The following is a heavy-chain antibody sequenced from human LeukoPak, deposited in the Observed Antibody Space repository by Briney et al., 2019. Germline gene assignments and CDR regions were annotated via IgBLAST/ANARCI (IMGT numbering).Heavy chain of an antibody. CDR1: GYTFTTHD. V-gene: IGHV1-8*01. D-gene: IGHD3-22*01. CDR2: MNPNSGNK. Sequence: EASVKVSCKASGYTFTTHDINWVRQATGQGLEWMGWMNPNSGNKVYAQKFQGRVTMTRSTSISTAYMELSSLRSEDTAVYYCARGGGYYDSSGCHIDAFDFWGQGTMVTVSS. J-gene: IGHJ3*01. CDR3: ARGGGYYDSSGCHIDAFDF.